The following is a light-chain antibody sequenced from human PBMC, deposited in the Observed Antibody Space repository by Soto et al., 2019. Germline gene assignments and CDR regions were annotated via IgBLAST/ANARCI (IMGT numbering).Light chain of an antibody. CDR2: VAS. Sequence: IQFTQSPSSLSASVLERFTITCRASQGIRSYLAWYQQKVGKAPKLLIYVASILQSGVPSRFSGSGSGTDFTLTISSLQPEDSATYYCQQLNSLPITFGQGTRLEIK. CDR3: QQLNSLPIT. CDR1: QGIRSY. J-gene: IGKJ5*01. V-gene: IGKV1-9*01.